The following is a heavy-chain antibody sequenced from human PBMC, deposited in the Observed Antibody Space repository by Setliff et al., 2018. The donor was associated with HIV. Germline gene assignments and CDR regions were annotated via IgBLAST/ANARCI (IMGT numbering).Heavy chain of an antibody. D-gene: IGHD4-17*01. CDR1: GFTFSSYS. Sequence: VGSLRLSCAASGFTFSSYSLSRVRQAPGKGLEWISYISSSGSTTYYADSVKGRFTISRDNAKNSLHLQMNSLRVEDTAVYYCVRPPDVMTKVTKANCWGRGTLVTVSS. CDR3: VRPPDVMTKVTKANC. J-gene: IGHJ2*01. V-gene: IGHV3-48*01. CDR2: ISSSGSTT.